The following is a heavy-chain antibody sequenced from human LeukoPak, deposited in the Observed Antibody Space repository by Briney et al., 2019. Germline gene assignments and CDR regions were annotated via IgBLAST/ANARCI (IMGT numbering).Heavy chain of an antibody. CDR1: GFRFSSYA. CDR3: ASPLEMATISEAFDI. V-gene: IGHV3-23*01. J-gene: IGHJ3*02. D-gene: IGHD5-24*01. Sequence: PGGSLRLSCAASGFRFSSYAMSWVRQAPGKGLEWVSAISGSGVSTYYADSVKGRFTVSRDNSKNTLYLQMSSLRAEDTAVYYCASPLEMATISEAFDIWGQGTMVTVSS. CDR2: ISGSGVST.